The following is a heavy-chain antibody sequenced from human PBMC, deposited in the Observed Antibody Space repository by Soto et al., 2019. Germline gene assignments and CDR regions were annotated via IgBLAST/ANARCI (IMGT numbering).Heavy chain of an antibody. CDR2: ISSSSSTI. CDR3: ARDLGYGDPTWPYFDY. D-gene: IGHD4-17*01. Sequence: EVQLVESGGGLVQPGGSLRLSCAASGFTFSSYNMNWVRQAPGKGLEWVSYISSSSSTIYYADSVKGRFTISRDNAKNSLYPQMNSLRDEDTAVYYCARDLGYGDPTWPYFDYWGQGTLVTVSS. V-gene: IGHV3-48*02. CDR1: GFTFSSYN. J-gene: IGHJ4*02.